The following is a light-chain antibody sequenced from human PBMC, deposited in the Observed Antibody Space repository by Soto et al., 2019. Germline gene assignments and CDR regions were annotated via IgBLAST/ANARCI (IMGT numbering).Light chain of an antibody. V-gene: IGKV1-27*01. CDR2: AAS. Sequence: DIQMTQSPSPLSSSVGDRVTITCLASHNLSKWLAWYQQKPGKVPKLLIYAASTLQSGVPSRFSGSGSGTDFTLTINSLQPEDVATYYCQKCKVAPFTFGGGTKVDIK. CDR3: QKCKVAPFT. CDR1: HNLSKW. J-gene: IGKJ4*01.